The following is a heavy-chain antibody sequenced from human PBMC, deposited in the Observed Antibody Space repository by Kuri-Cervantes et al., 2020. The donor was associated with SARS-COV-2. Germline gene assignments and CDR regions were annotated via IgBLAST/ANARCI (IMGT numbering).Heavy chain of an antibody. CDR1: GGSISSGSYY. V-gene: IGHV4-61*09. CDR3: ARGLGIQGYYYGMDV. D-gene: IGHD3-9*01. CDR2: IYTSGGN. Sequence: LRLSCSVSGGSISSGSYYCTWIRQPAGKGLEGIGNIYTSGGNNYNPSLKSRVIISVDTSKNQFSLKLSSVTAEDTAVYYCARGLGIQGYYYGMDVWGQGTTVTVSS. J-gene: IGHJ6*02.